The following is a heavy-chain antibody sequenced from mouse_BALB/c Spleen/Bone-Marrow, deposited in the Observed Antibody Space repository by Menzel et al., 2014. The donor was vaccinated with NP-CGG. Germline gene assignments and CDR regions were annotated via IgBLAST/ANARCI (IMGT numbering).Heavy chain of an antibody. J-gene: IGHJ3*01. V-gene: IGHV2-9*02. CDR3: ASYYRYDGAY. CDR2: IWAGGST. CDR1: GFSLTNYG. D-gene: IGHD2-14*01. Sequence: VKLVESGPGLVAPSQSLSITCTVSGFSLTNYGVHWVRQPPGKGLEWLGVIWAGGSTNYNSALMSRLTISKDNSKSQVFSKMSSLQTDDTAMYYCASYYRYDGAYWGQGTLVTVSA.